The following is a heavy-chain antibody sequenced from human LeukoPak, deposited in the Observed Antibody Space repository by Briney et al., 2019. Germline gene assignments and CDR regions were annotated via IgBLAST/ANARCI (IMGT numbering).Heavy chain of an antibody. D-gene: IGHD3-22*01. CDR3: ASRDSSGY. CDR2: ISSNGDDT. J-gene: IGHJ4*02. V-gene: IGHV3-64*01. CDR1: GFTFSNYA. Sequence: QPGGSLRLSCAASGFTFSNYAMHWVRQAPGKGLEYVSGISSNGDDTYYANSVKGRFTISRDNSKNTLYLQMGSLRAEDMAMYYCASRDSSGYWGQGTLVTVSS.